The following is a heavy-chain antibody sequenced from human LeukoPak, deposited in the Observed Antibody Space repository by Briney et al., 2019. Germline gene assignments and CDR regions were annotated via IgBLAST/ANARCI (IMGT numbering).Heavy chain of an antibody. CDR3: ARGMVKFERGLFDL. Sequence: SETLSLTCTLSGGSISSYYWSWIRQPPGKGLEWTGYIYYSGSTNYNPSLKSRVTISVDTSKNQFSLKLSSVTAADTAVYYCARGMVKFERGLFDLWGQGTMVTVSS. CDR2: IYYSGST. D-gene: IGHD1-1*01. CDR1: GGSISSYY. V-gene: IGHV4-59*01. J-gene: IGHJ3*01.